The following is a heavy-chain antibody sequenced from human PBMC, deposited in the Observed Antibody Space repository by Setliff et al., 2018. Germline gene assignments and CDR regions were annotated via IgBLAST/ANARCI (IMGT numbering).Heavy chain of an antibody. J-gene: IGHJ4*02. CDR3: ARNIVPLN. D-gene: IGHD5-12*01. Sequence: SVKVSCKASGGTFSSYAISWVRQAPGQGLEWMGGIIPIFGTANYAQKFQGRVTMTADTSTSTAYMELRSLRSDDTAIYYCARNIVPLNWGQGTLVTVSS. V-gene: IGHV1-69*06. CDR2: IIPIFGTA. CDR1: GGTFSSYA.